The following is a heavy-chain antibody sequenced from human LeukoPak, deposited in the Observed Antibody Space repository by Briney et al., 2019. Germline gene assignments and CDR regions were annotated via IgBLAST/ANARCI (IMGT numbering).Heavy chain of an antibody. CDR3: VKAGYYYDSSGYYVNDAFDI. J-gene: IGHJ3*02. CDR2: ISSNGGRT. D-gene: IGHD3-22*01. Sequence: GGSLRLSCSASGFTFSSYAMHWVRQAPGKGLEYVSAISSNGGRTYYADSVKGRFTISRDNSKNTLYLQMSSLRAEDTAVCYCVKAGYYYDSSGYYVNDAFDIWGQGTMVTVSS. CDR1: GFTFSSYA. V-gene: IGHV3-64D*09.